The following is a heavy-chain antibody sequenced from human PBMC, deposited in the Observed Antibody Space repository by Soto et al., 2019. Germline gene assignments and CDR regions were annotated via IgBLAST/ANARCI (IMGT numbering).Heavy chain of an antibody. J-gene: IGHJ6*02. CDR1: GFTFSSYG. CDR2: ISYDGSNK. Sequence: GGSLRLSCVASGFTFSSYGMHWVRQAPGKGLEWVAVISYDGSNKYYADSVKGRFTISRDNSKNTLYLQMNSLRAEDTAVYYCAKDGSQGSSWYRDYYYYYGMDVWGQGTTVTVSS. V-gene: IGHV3-30*18. CDR3: AKDGSQGSSWYRDYYYYYGMDV. D-gene: IGHD6-13*01.